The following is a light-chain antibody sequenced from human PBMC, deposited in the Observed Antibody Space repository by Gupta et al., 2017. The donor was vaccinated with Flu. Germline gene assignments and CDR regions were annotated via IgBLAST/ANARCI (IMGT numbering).Light chain of an antibody. Sequence: VGERVTITCRASQSVSSHLTWYQQKPGKAPTMLIYKTSTLENGVPSRFSGSGSGTEFTLTTSSLQPDDFATYYCQQYNSYWSFGQGTKVEIK. J-gene: IGKJ1*01. CDR1: QSVSSH. V-gene: IGKV1-5*03. CDR3: QQYNSYWS. CDR2: KTS.